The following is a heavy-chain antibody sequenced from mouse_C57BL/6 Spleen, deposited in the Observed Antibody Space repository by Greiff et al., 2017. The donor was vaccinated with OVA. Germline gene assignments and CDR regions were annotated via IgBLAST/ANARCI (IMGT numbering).Heavy chain of an antibody. CDR1: GYTFTSYW. CDR3: ATTGTYTMDY. CDR2: IDPSDSYT. V-gene: IGHV1-50*01. D-gene: IGHD4-1*02. Sequence: QVQLQQPGAELVKPGASVKLSCKASGYTFTSYWMQWVQQRPGQGLEWIGEIDPSDSYTNYNQKFKGKATLTVDTSSSTAYMQLSSLTSEDSAVYYCATTGTYTMDYWGQGTSVTVSS. J-gene: IGHJ4*01.